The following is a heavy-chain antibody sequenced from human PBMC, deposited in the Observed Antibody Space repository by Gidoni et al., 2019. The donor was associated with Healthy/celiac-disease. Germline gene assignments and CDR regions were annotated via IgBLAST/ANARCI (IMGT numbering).Heavy chain of an antibody. V-gene: IGHV1-46*03. J-gene: IGHJ6*02. Sequence: QVQLVQSGAEVKKPGASVKVSCKASGYTFTSYYMHWVRQAPGQGLEWMGIINPSGGSTSYAQKFQGRVTMTRDTSTSTVYMELSSLRSEDTAVYYCATEPGNSGYFGRHYGMDVWGQGTTVTVSS. D-gene: IGHD3-22*01. CDR2: INPSGGST. CDR1: GYTFTSYY. CDR3: ATEPGNSGYFGRHYGMDV.